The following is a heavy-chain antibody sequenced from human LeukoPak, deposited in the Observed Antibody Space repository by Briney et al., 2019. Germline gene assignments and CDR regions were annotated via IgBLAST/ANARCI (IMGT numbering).Heavy chain of an antibody. V-gene: IGHV3-21*01. J-gene: IGHJ3*02. CDR3: ARDLPSRWELLGAFDI. CDR2: ISSSSSYI. CDR1: GFTFSSYS. D-gene: IGHD1-26*01. Sequence: GGSLRLSCAASGFTFSSYSMSWVRQAPGKGLEWVSSISSSSSYIYYADSVKGRFTISRDNAKNSLYLQMNSLRAEDTAVYYCARDLPSRWELLGAFDIWGQGTMVTVSS.